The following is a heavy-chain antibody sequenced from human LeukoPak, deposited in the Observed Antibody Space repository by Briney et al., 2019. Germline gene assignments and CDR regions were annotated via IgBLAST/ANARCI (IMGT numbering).Heavy chain of an antibody. CDR1: GYTFTSYA. CDR2: INASNGNT. Sequence: ASVKVSCKASGYTFTSYAMHWVRRAPGQRLEWMGWINASNGNTKYSQKFQGRVTITRDTSASTAYMELSSLRSEDTAVYYCARVIAAAGRYYYYYGMDVWGQGTTVTVSS. J-gene: IGHJ6*02. D-gene: IGHD6-13*01. V-gene: IGHV1-3*01. CDR3: ARVIAAAGRYYYYYGMDV.